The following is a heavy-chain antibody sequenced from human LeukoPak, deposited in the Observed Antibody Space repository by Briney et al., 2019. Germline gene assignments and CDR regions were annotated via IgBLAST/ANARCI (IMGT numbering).Heavy chain of an antibody. D-gene: IGHD3-22*01. CDR1: GYTFTSYG. Sequence: ASVKVSCKASGYTFTSYGISWVRQAPGQGLEWMGWISAYNGNTNYAQKLQGRVTMTTDTSTSTAYMELRSLRSDDTAVYYCARGEGDSSGYYWSWYFDLWGRGTLVTVFS. J-gene: IGHJ2*01. CDR2: ISAYNGNT. CDR3: ARGEGDSSGYYWSWYFDL. V-gene: IGHV1-18*01.